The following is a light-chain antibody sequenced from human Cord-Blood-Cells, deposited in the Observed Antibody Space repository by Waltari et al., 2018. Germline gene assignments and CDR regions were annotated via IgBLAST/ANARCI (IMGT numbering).Light chain of an antibody. Sequence: IVMTQSPLSLPVTPGEPAYISCRSSQSLLHSNGYNYLDWYLQKPGQSPQLLIYLGSNRASGVPDRFSGSGSGTDFTLKISRVEAEDVGVYYCMQALQTWTFGQGTKVEIK. CDR2: LGS. CDR3: MQALQTWT. J-gene: IGKJ1*01. V-gene: IGKV2-28*01. CDR1: QSLLHSNGYNY.